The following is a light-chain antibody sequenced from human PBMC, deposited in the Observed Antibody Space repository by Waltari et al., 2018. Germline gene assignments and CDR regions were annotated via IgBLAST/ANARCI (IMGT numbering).Light chain of an antibody. CDR3: SSFTNSGSWV. J-gene: IGLJ3*02. V-gene: IGLV2-14*01. Sequence: QSALTQPASVSGSPGQSITVSCTGTRTDAGAYNYVCWYQQRPGKAPKLMISDVSNRLAGFSDRFSGSKSGNTASLTISGLQAEDEADYYCSSFTNSGSWVFGGGTKVTVL. CDR2: DVS. CDR1: RTDAGAYNY.